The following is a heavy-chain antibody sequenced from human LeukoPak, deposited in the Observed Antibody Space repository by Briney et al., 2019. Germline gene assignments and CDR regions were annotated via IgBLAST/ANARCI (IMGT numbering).Heavy chain of an antibody. CDR2: IYYSGST. CDR1: GVSIGSGDYY. V-gene: IGHV4-30-4*01. D-gene: IGHD3-3*01. J-gene: IGHJ4*02. CDR3: ARVAGITIFGVVIKPPSVFDY. Sequence: SETLSLTCTVSGVSIGSGDYYWSWIRQPPGKGLEWIGYIYYSGSTYYNPSLKSRVTISVDTSKNQFSLKLSSVTAADTAVCYCARVAGITIFGVVIKPPSVFDYWGQGTLVTVSS.